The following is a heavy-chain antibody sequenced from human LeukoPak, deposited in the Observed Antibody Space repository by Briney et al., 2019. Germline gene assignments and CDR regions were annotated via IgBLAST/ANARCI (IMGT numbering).Heavy chain of an antibody. D-gene: IGHD6-19*01. CDR3: ARLGGWPNWFDP. J-gene: IGHJ5*02. Sequence: SSETLSLTCTVSGGSISSSSYYWGWIRQPPGRGLELIGTIYNSENTYYDPSLKSRVTISVDTSKNQFYLKPNSVTAADTAVYYCARLGGWPNWFDPWGQGTLVTVSS. V-gene: IGHV4-39*01. CDR2: IYNSENT. CDR1: GGSISSSSYY.